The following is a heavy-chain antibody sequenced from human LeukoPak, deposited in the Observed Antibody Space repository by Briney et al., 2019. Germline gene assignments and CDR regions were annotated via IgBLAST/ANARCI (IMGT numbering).Heavy chain of an antibody. CDR2: ISSSGSTI. D-gene: IGHD3-16*02. J-gene: IGHJ3*01. CDR1: GFTFSDYY. V-gene: IGHV3-11*04. Sequence: GGSRRLSCAASGFTFSDYYMSWIRQAPGKGLEWVSYISSSGSTIYYADSVKGRFTISRDNSKNTLYVQMNSLRAEDTAIYYCAKEGAYYDNVWGRYRYKGLRALDFWGQGTMVTVSS. CDR3: AKEGAYYDNVWGRYRYKGLRALDF.